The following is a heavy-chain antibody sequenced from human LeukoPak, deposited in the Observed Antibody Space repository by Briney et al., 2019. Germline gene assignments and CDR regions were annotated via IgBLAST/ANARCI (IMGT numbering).Heavy chain of an antibody. D-gene: IGHD3-3*01. CDR3: ARDFGGTIFGVDVDY. Sequence: GGSLRLSCAASGFTFSSYWMSWVRQAPGKGLEWVANIKQDGSEKYYVDSVKGRLTISRDNAKNSLYLQMNSLRAEDTAVYCCARDFGGTIFGVDVDYWGQGTLVTVSS. J-gene: IGHJ4*02. CDR1: GFTFSSYW. CDR2: IKQDGSEK. V-gene: IGHV3-7*01.